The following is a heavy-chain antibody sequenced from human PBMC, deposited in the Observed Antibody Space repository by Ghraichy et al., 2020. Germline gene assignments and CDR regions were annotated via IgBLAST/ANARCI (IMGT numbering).Heavy chain of an antibody. Sequence: ASVKVSCKAYGYGFTNYYKHWVRQAPGQGLQWMGLIDPTGSSTTYAQRFQGRVTMTRDTSTSTVYMDLSRLRSDDTAVYYCAADAPSYWGQGTLVTVSS. CDR2: IDPTGSST. CDR1: GYGFTNYY. D-gene: IGHD2-2*01. J-gene: IGHJ4*02. V-gene: IGHV1-46*01. CDR3: AADAPSY.